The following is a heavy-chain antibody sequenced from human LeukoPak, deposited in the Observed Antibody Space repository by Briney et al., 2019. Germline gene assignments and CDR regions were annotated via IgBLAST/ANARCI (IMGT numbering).Heavy chain of an antibody. CDR3: AKDQVAAAGMVIYYYYMDV. CDR2: ISGTGGTT. J-gene: IGHJ6*03. D-gene: IGHD6-13*01. CDR1: GFTFSSYG. V-gene: IGHV3-23*01. Sequence: GGSLRLSCAASGFTFSSYGMSWVRQAPGKGLEWVSAISGTGGTTYYADSVKGRFTISRDNSKNTLYLQMNSLRAEDTAVYYCAKDQVAAAGMVIYYYYMDVWGKGTTVTVSS.